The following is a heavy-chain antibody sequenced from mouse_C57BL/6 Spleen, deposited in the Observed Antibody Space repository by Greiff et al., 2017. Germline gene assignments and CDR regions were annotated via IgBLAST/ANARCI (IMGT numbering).Heavy chain of an antibody. CDR3: ARADDGYYYYFDY. CDR1: GFTFSDYY. Sequence: EVMLVESEGGLVQPGSSMKLSCTASGFTFSDYYMAWVRQVPEKGLEWVANINYDGSSTYYLDSLKSRFIISRDNAKNILYLQMSSLKSEDTATYYCARADDGYYYYFDYWGQGTTLTVSS. V-gene: IGHV5-16*01. CDR2: INYDGSST. D-gene: IGHD2-3*01. J-gene: IGHJ2*01.